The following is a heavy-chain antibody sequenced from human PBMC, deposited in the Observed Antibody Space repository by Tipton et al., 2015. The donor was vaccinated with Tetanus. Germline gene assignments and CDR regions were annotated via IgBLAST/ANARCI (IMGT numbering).Heavy chain of an antibody. D-gene: IGHD2-15*01. Sequence: TASGFTFSSYWMSWVRQAPGKGLEWVANIKQDGSEKYYVDSVKGRFTISRDNAKNSLYLQMDSLRAEDTAVYYCARENIVVVELNWFDPWGQGTLVTVSS. V-gene: IGHV3-7*05. CDR1: GFTFSSYW. J-gene: IGHJ5*02. CDR3: ARENIVVVELNWFDP. CDR2: IKQDGSEK.